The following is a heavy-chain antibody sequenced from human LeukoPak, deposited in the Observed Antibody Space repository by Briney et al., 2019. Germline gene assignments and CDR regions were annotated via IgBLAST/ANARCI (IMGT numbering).Heavy chain of an antibody. CDR1: GGSISSGGYY. Sequence: PSETLSLTCTVSGGSISSGGYYWSWIRQHPGKGLEWIGYIYYSGSTYYNPSLKSRVTISVDTSKNQFSLKLSSVTAADTAVYYCARGLDCSSTSCYTGVAASGYFDYWGQGTLVTVSS. CDR3: ARGLDCSSTSCYTGVAASGYFDY. D-gene: IGHD2-2*02. J-gene: IGHJ4*02. CDR2: IYYSGST. V-gene: IGHV4-31*03.